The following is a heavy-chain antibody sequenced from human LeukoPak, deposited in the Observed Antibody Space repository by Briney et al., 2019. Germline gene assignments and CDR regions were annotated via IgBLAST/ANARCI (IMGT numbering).Heavy chain of an antibody. J-gene: IGHJ5*02. CDR3: ARGGYYGSGNDFRFDP. V-gene: IGHV4-59*01. Sequence: PSETLSLTCTVSGGSIRSYYWSWIRQPPGKGLECIGYIHYTGSTNYNPSLKSRVTISVETSKNQFSLKLKSVTAADTAVYYCARGGYYGSGNDFRFDPWGQGTLVTVSS. CDR1: GGSIRSYY. CDR2: IHYTGST. D-gene: IGHD3-10*01.